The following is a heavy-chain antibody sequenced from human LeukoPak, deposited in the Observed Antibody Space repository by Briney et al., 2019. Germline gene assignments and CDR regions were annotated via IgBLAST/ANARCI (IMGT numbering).Heavy chain of an antibody. D-gene: IGHD4-17*01. J-gene: IGHJ6*02. CDR1: GGTFSSYA. V-gene: IGHV1-69*13. CDR3: ARAYGDYSWSGGMDV. Sequence: SVKVSCKASGGTFSSYAISWVRQAPGQGLEWIGGIIPIFGTANYAQKFQGRVTITADESTSTAYMELSSLRSEDTAVYYCARAYGDYSWSGGMDVWGQGTTVTVS. CDR2: IIPIFGTA.